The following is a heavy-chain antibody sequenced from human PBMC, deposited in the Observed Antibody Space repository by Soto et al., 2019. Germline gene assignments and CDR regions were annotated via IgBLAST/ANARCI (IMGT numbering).Heavy chain of an antibody. D-gene: IGHD3-3*01. CDR3: ARENRRDDFWSGDFDY. J-gene: IGHJ4*02. CDR2: IIPIFGTA. CDR1: GGTFSSYA. Sequence: ASVKVSCKASGGTFSSYAISWVRQAPGQGLEWMGGIIPIFGTANYAQKFQGRVTITADKSTSTAYMELSSLRSEDTAVYYCARENRRDDFWSGDFDYWGQGTLVTVSS. V-gene: IGHV1-69*06.